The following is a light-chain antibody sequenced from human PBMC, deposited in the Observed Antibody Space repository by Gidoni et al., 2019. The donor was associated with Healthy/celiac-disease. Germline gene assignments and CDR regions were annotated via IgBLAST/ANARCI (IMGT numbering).Light chain of an antibody. Sequence: EIVLTQSPGTLSLSPGERATLTCRASQSGSSSYLAWYQQKPGKAPRLLSYGASSRATGIPDRFSGSGSGTDFTLTISRLEPEDFAVYDCQQYGSSPLTFXGXTKVEIK. CDR1: QSGSSSY. V-gene: IGKV3-20*01. CDR2: GAS. J-gene: IGKJ4*01. CDR3: QQYGSSPLT.